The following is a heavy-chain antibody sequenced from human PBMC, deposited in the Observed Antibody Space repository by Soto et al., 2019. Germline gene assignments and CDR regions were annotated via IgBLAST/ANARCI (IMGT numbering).Heavy chain of an antibody. CDR1: GYTFTSYG. Sequence: ASVKVSCKASGYTFTSYGISWVRQAPGQGLEWMGWISAYNGNTNYAQKLQGRVTMTTDTSTSTAYMELRSLRSDDTAVYYCARGVIVVVPAANTARGYYGMDVWGQGTTVTVSS. V-gene: IGHV1-18*01. CDR3: ARGVIVVVPAANTARGYYGMDV. J-gene: IGHJ6*02. CDR2: ISAYNGNT. D-gene: IGHD2-2*01.